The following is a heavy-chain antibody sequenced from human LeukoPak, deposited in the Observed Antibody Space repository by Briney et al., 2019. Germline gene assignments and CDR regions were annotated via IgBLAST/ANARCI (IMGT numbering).Heavy chain of an antibody. V-gene: IGHV3-66*01. Sequence: GSLRLSCAASGFDVSINYMNWIRQSPEKGLEWVSIIHNDGSTYYADSVKGRFTVSRDNSKNTVSLQMDSLRVDDTGIYYCARGFLQLTPYYFDYWGQGTLVTVSS. CDR3: ARGFLQLTPYYFDY. J-gene: IGHJ4*02. CDR2: IHNDGST. CDR1: GFDVSINY. D-gene: IGHD1-1*01.